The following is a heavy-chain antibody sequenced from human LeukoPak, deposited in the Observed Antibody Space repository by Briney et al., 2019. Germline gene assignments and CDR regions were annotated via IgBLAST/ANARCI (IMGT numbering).Heavy chain of an antibody. D-gene: IGHD3-10*01. CDR1: GFTFSSYW. V-gene: IGHV3-7*01. CDR2: INQDGSDK. Sequence: PGGSLRLSCAASGFTFSSYWMSWVRQAPGKGLEWVANINQDGSDKNYVDSVKGRFTISRDNAKNSLYLQMNSLRAEDTAVYYCARVRPSIPYGPFDYWGQGTLVTVSS. CDR3: ARVRPSIPYGPFDY. J-gene: IGHJ4*02.